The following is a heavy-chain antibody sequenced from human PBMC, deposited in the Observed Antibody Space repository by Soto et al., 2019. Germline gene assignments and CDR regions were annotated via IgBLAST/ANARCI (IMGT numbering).Heavy chain of an antibody. J-gene: IGHJ6*02. CDR2: IKQDGSEK. Sequence: EVQLVESGGGLVQPGGSLRLSCAASGFTFSSYWMSWVRQAPGKGLEWVANIKQDGSEKYYVDSVKGRFTISRDNAKNSLYLQMNSLRAEDTAVYYCARSGLSGWNQNYYYYYGMDVWGQGTTVTVSS. V-gene: IGHV3-7*05. D-gene: IGHD1-1*01. CDR3: ARSGLSGWNQNYYYYYGMDV. CDR1: GFTFSSYW.